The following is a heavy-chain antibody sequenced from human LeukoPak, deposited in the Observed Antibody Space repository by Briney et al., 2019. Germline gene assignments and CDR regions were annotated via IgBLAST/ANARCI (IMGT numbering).Heavy chain of an antibody. D-gene: IGHD2-15*01. CDR3: AREDCSGGSCCLDY. V-gene: IGHV4-30-2*01. CDR2: IYHSGST. J-gene: IGHJ4*02. CDR1: GGSISSGGYY. Sequence: SETLSLTCTVSGGSISSGGYYWSWIRQPPGKGLEWIGYIYHSGSTYYNPSLKSRVTISVDRSKNQFSLKLSSVTAADTAVYYCAREDCSGGSCCLDYWGQGTLVTVSS.